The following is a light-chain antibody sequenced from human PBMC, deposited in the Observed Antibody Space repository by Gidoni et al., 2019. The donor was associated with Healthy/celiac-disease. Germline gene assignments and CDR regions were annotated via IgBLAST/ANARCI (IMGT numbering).Light chain of an antibody. V-gene: IGKV4-1*01. CDR2: WAS. CDR1: QSVLYSSNNKNY. J-gene: IGKJ3*01. Sequence: DIVMTQSPDSLAVSLGERATINCKSSQSVLYSSNNKNYLAWYQQKPGQPPKLLIYWASTRESGVPDRFSGSGSGTDFTLTISSLQAEDVAVYYCQQYYSTPPTFEPGTKVDIK. CDR3: QQYYSTPPT.